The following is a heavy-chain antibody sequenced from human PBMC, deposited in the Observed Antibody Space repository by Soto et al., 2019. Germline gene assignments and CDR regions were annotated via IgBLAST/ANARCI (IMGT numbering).Heavy chain of an antibody. CDR2: IYYSGST. CDR1: GDSISTYY. D-gene: IGHD6-19*01. V-gene: IGHV4-59*01. J-gene: IGHJ6*02. Sequence: QVQLQESGPGLVKPSETLSLTCTVSGDSISTYYWSWIRQPPGKGLEWIGYIYYSGSTNYNPSLKRRVNLSVDTSKKQPALKLSSVTAADTAVYYCARVAVTALRGMVDVWGQGTTVTVSS. CDR3: ARVAVTALRGMVDV.